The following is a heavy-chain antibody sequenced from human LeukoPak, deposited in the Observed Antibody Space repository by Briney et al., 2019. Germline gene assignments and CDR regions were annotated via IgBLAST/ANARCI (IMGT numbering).Heavy chain of an antibody. V-gene: IGHV3-30*04. CDR3: ATYDSSGYSFDY. CDR1: GFTFSSYA. J-gene: IGHJ4*02. Sequence: PGRSLRLSCAASGFTFSSYAMHWVRQAPGKGLEWVAVISYDGSNKYYADSVKGRFTISRDNSKNTLYLQMNSLRAEDTAVYYRATYDSSGYSFDYWGQGTLVTISS. CDR2: ISYDGSNK. D-gene: IGHD3-22*01.